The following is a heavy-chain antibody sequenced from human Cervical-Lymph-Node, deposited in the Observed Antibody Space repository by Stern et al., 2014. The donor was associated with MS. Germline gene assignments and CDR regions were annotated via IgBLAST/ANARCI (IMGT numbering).Heavy chain of an antibody. Sequence: MQLVQSGGGLVKPGGSLRLSCAASGFSFSDYSMNWVRQAPGKGLECVSSISSSSSFKYYADSVKGRFTISRDNAKNSLYLQMNSLRAEDTAVYYCARDGLNDYGDYCDYWGQGTLVTVSS. CDR3: ARDGLNDYGDYCDY. V-gene: IGHV3-21*01. CDR2: ISSSSSFK. CDR1: GFSFSDYS. D-gene: IGHD4-17*01. J-gene: IGHJ4*02.